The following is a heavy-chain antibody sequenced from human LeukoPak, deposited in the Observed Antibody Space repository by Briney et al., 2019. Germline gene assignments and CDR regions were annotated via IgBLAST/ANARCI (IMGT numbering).Heavy chain of an antibody. Sequence: PSETLSLTCTVSGGSISSYYWSWIRQPPGKGLEWIGYIYYSGSTYYNPSLKSRVTISVDTSKNQFSLKLSSVTAADTAVYYCARRIWFGFDPWGQGTLVTVSS. CDR2: IYYSGST. J-gene: IGHJ5*02. CDR1: GGSISSYY. D-gene: IGHD3-10*01. V-gene: IGHV4-59*08. CDR3: ARRIWFGFDP.